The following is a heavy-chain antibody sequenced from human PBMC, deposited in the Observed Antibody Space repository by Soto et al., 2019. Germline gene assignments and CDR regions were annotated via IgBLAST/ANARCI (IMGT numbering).Heavy chain of an antibody. CDR1: GSTFTSYY. CDR3: ATNVRSWLDRDWFDP. Sequence: ASVKVSCKASGSTFTSYYMHWVRQAPGQGLEWMGIINPSGGSTSYAQKFQGRVTMTRDTSTSTVYMELSSLRSEDPAVYYCATNVRSWLDRDWFDPWGQGTLVTVSS. V-gene: IGHV1-46*01. J-gene: IGHJ5*02. D-gene: IGHD6-13*01. CDR2: INPSGGST.